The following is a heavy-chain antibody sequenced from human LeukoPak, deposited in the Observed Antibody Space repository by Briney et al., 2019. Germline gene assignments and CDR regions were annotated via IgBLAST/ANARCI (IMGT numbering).Heavy chain of an antibody. V-gene: IGHV3-53*01. CDR2: IYSGGTT. Sequence: HAGGSLRPSCAASGFTVSNNYMSWVRQAPGKGLEWVSVIYSGGTTYYADSVKGRFTISRDNSKNTLYLQMNSLRAEDTAVYYCTTDPVYYYDSEDAFDIWGQGTMVTVSS. CDR3: TTDPVYYYDSEDAFDI. CDR1: GFTVSNNY. D-gene: IGHD3-22*01. J-gene: IGHJ3*02.